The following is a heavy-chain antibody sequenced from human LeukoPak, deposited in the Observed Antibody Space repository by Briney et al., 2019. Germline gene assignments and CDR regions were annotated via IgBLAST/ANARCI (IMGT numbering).Heavy chain of an antibody. D-gene: IGHD3-22*01. Sequence: ASVKVSCKASGYTFTGYYMHWVRQAPGQGLEWMGWINPNSGGTNYAQKLQGRVTMTTDTSTSTAYMELRSLRSDDTAVYYCARGGAHYYDSSGYPGMDVWGQGTTVTVSS. CDR1: GYTFTGYY. CDR3: ARGGAHYYDSSGYPGMDV. CDR2: INPNSGGT. J-gene: IGHJ6*02. V-gene: IGHV1-2*02.